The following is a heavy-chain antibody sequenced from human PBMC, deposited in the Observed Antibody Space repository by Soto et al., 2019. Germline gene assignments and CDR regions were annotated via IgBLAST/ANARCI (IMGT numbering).Heavy chain of an antibody. D-gene: IGHD2-2*01. Sequence: SETLSLTCAVSGYSISTGFNWAWIRQPPGKGLEWIGSIYHSGSTYYNLSLKSRVTISSDASKNQISLKLSSVTAADTALYYCARDLGTGFYQLGSWGQGTLVTLSS. CDR2: IYHSGST. CDR1: GYSISTGFN. J-gene: IGHJ4*02. CDR3: ARDLGTGFYQLGS. V-gene: IGHV4-38-2*02.